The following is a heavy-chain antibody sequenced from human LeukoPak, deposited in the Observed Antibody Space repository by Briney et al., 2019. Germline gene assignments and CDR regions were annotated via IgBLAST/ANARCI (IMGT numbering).Heavy chain of an antibody. V-gene: IGHV6-1*01. CDR2: TYYRSKWYN. J-gene: IGHJ5*02. Sequence: SQTLSLTCAISGDSVSSNSAAWNWIRPSPPRGLEWLGRTYYRSKWYNDYAVSVKSRITINPDTSKNQFSLQLNSVTPEDTAVYYCARDKSLYSSSWYVNWFDPWGQGTLVTVSS. CDR3: ARDKSLYSSSWYVNWFDP. D-gene: IGHD6-13*01. CDR1: GDSVSSNSAA.